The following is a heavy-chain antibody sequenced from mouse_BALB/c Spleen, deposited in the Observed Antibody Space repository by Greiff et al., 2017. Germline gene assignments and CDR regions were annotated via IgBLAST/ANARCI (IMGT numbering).Heavy chain of an antibody. CDR2: IRLKANNYAT. Sequence: EVKLVESGGGLVQPGGSMKLSCVASGFTFSNYWMNWVRQSPEKGLEWVAEIRLKANNYATHYAESVKGRFTISRDDSKSSVYLQMNNLRAEDTGIYYCTRDGYYAGAYWGQGTLVTVSA. CDR1: GFTFSNYW. J-gene: IGHJ3*01. CDR3: TRDGYYAGAY. V-gene: IGHV6-6*02. D-gene: IGHD2-3*01.